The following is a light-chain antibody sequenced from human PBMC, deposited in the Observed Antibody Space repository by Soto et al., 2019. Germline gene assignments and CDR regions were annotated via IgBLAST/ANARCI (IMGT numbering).Light chain of an antibody. CDR2: GAS. Sequence: EIVLTQSPATLSLSPVDRAALSCKASQSVHNYLAWYQQKPGQAPRLLIYGASTRAAGIPARFSGSGSGTDFTLTISRLEPEDFAVYYCQQYGSSGTFGQGTTVDIK. CDR3: QQYGSSGT. J-gene: IGKJ1*01. V-gene: IGKV3-20*01. CDR1: QSVHNY.